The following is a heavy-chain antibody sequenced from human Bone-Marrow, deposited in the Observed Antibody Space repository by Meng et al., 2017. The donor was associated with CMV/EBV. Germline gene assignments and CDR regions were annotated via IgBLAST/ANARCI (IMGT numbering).Heavy chain of an antibody. V-gene: IGHV3-21*06. D-gene: IGHD5-12*01. Sequence: GGSLRLSCAVSGFTFSNYNMNWVRQAPGKGLEWVSSISSSSSYIYYADSVKGRFTISRDNAKNSLFLQMNSLRAEGTAVYYCAREVAPTKGYGMDVWGQGNTVTVSS. CDR2: ISSSSSYI. CDR3: AREVAPTKGYGMDV. CDR1: GFTFSNYN. J-gene: IGHJ6*02.